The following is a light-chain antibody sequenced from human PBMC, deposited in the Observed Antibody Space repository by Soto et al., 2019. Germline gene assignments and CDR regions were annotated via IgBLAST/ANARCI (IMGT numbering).Light chain of an antibody. CDR2: KVS. J-gene: IGKJ5*01. V-gene: IGKV2-30*01. Sequence: DVVMTQSPLSLPVTLGQPASISCRSSQSLLYTDGNTYLSWFHQRPGQSPRRLIYKVSNRDSGGPDRFSGSGSGFDFTLKISRVEAEDVGVYFCMQGTHWRPTFGQGTRLEIK. CDR3: MQGTHWRPT. CDR1: QSLLYTDGNTY.